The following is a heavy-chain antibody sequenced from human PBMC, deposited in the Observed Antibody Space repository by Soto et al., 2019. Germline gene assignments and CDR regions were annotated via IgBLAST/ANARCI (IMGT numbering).Heavy chain of an antibody. V-gene: IGHV3-33*01. D-gene: IGHD3-16*01. Sequence: QVQLVESGGGVVQPGRSLRLSCAASGFTFSSHGMHWVRQAPGKGLEWVAVIWYDGSNKYYGDSAKGRFTISRDNSKNTLYLQMDSLRADDTAVYYCARWGNDKKMDVWGQGTTVTVSS. J-gene: IGHJ6*02. CDR2: IWYDGSNK. CDR1: GFTFSSHG. CDR3: ARWGNDKKMDV.